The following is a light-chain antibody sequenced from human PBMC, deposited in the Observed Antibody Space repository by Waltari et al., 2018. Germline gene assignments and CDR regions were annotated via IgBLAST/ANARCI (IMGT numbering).Light chain of an antibody. V-gene: IGKV1-17*01. Sequence: DIQMTQSPSSLSASVGARVTIICRASQDISTYLSWYQQKPGQPPRRLIYTSTTLETGVPSSFSGSGSGTEFTLTISSLQPEDFAVYFCLQYNSQPWTFGQGT. CDR1: QDISTY. CDR2: TST. J-gene: IGKJ1*01. CDR3: LQYNSQPWT.